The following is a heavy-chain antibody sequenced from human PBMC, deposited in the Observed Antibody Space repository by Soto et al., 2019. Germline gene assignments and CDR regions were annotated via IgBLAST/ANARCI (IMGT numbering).Heavy chain of an antibody. CDR1: GFTFSSYW. CDR3: ARDSSYYYDSSGSPPDY. V-gene: IGHV3-74*01. CDR2: INSDGSST. D-gene: IGHD3-22*01. Sequence: GGSLRLSCAASGFTFSSYWMHWVRQAPGKGLVWVSRINSDGSSTSYADSVKGRFTISRDNAKNTLYLQMNSLRAEDTAVYYCARDSSYYYDSSGSPPDYWGQGTLVTVSS. J-gene: IGHJ4*02.